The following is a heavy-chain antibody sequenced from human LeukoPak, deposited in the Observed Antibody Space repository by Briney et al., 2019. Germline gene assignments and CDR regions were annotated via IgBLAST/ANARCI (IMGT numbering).Heavy chain of an antibody. CDR1: GFTFSDYY. CDR3: ARGESSDYGGNTPFDY. Sequence: GSLRLSCVASGFTFSDYYMSWIRQAPGKGLEWVSYINVGGSTMFYGDSVKGRFTVSRDHAKNSLYLQMNSLRAEDTAVYYCARGESSDYGGNTPFDYWGQGTLVTVSS. V-gene: IGHV3-11*04. J-gene: IGHJ4*02. CDR2: INVGGSTM. D-gene: IGHD4-23*01.